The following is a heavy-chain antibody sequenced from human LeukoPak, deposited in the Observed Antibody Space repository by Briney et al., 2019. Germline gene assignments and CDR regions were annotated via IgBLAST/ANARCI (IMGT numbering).Heavy chain of an antibody. CDR1: VGSISGFY. V-gene: IGHV4-59*08. Sequence: PSETLSLTCTSSVGSISGFYWSWILQSPGKGLVWIGYIYYSGTTNYNPYLKSRVTISADTSKNQYSLRLSSVTAAATAVYFCARQVGYYYVSLDYWGQGNLVTVSS. J-gene: IGHJ4*02. CDR3: ARQVGYYYVSLDY. D-gene: IGHD3-22*01. CDR2: IYYSGTT.